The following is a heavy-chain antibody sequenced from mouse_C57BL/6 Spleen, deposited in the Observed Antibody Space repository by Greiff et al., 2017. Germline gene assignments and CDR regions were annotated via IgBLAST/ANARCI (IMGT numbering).Heavy chain of an antibody. D-gene: IGHD2-4*01. CDR1: GYTFTSYW. CDR3: ARRGLGDAMDY. Sequence: QVQLQQPGAELVKPGASVKMSCKASGYTFTSYWITWVKQRPGQGLEWIGDIYPGSGSTNYNEKFKSKATLTVDTSSSTACMQLSSLTSEDSAVYYCARRGLGDAMDYWGQGTSVTVSS. CDR2: IYPGSGST. J-gene: IGHJ4*01. V-gene: IGHV1-55*01.